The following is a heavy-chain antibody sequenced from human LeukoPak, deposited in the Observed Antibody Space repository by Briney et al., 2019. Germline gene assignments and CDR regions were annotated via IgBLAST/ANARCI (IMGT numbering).Heavy chain of an antibody. Sequence: SETLSLTCAVYGGSFSGYYWSWIGQPPGKGLEWIGEINHSGSTNYNPSLKSRVTISVDTSKNQFSLKLSSVTAADTAVYYCARHARYGSGSYNWFDPWGQGTLVTVSS. CDR3: ARHARYGSGSYNWFDP. CDR2: INHSGST. D-gene: IGHD1-26*01. J-gene: IGHJ5*02. V-gene: IGHV4-34*01. CDR1: GGSFSGYY.